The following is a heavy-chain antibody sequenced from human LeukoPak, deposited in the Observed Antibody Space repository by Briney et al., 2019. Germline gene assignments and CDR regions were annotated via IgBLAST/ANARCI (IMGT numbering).Heavy chain of an antibody. CDR1: GGSISSYY. D-gene: IGHD3-10*01. CDR2: IYYSGST. CDR3: ARSKLWTNPHIFDY. V-gene: IGHV4-59*01. J-gene: IGHJ4*02. Sequence: PSETLSLTCTVSGGSISSYYWSWIRQPPGKGLELIGNIYYSGSTNYNPSLKSRVTISVDTSKNQFSLKLSSVTAADTAVYYCARSKLWTNPHIFDYWGQGTLVTVSS.